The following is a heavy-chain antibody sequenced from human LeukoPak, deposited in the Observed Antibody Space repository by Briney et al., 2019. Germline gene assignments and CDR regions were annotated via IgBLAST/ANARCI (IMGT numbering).Heavy chain of an antibody. CDR1: GYTFINYG. J-gene: IGHJ4*02. D-gene: IGHD2-2*01. Sequence: ASVKVSCEVSGYTFINYGINWVRQAPGQGLEWMGWISAYNGNTNYAQKLQGRVTMTTDTSTSTAYMELRSLRSDDTAVYYCARRYCSSTSCSVHYFDYWGQGTLVTVSS. CDR2: ISAYNGNT. CDR3: ARRYCSSTSCSVHYFDY. V-gene: IGHV1-18*01.